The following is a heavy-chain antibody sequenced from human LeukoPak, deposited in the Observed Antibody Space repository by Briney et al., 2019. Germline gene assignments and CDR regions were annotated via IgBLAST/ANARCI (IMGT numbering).Heavy chain of an antibody. CDR3: ASRIDEVKDSSSWYDYWYFDL. CDR2: ISYDGSNK. CDR1: GFTFSSYG. J-gene: IGHJ2*01. Sequence: HPGGSLRLSCAATGFTFSSYGMHWVRQTPGKGLEWVAVISYDGSNKYYADSVKGRFTISRDNSKNTLYLQMNSLRAEDTAVYYCASRIDEVKDSSSWYDYWYFDLWGRGTLVTVSS. D-gene: IGHD6-13*01. V-gene: IGHV3-30*19.